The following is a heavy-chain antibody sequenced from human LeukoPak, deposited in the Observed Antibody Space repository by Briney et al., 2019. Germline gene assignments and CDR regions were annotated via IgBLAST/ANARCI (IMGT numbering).Heavy chain of an antibody. CDR2: ISAFNGNT. Sequence: GASVKVSCKASGYTFINYDMSWVRQAPGQGLEWMGWISAFNGNTNYAQKFQGRVTMTTDTSTSTAYMELRSLRSDDTAVYYCARGSDYGDSVWEFDPCGQGALVTVSS. CDR3: ARGSDYGDSVWEFDP. J-gene: IGHJ5*02. D-gene: IGHD4-17*01. CDR1: GYTFINYD. V-gene: IGHV1-18*01.